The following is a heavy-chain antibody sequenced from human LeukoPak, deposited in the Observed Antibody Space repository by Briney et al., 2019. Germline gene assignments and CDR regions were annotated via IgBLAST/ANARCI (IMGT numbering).Heavy chain of an antibody. D-gene: IGHD1-26*01. CDR1: GFTFSSYS. CDR2: IKSKADGGTT. J-gene: IGHJ3*01. CDR3: STRGNYFAPDAFDL. Sequence: PGGSLRLSCAASGFTFSSYSMNWVRQAPGKGLEWVGRIKSKADGGTTDYAAPVNGRFTISRDDSKNTLYLQMNSLKIEDTAVYYCSTRGNYFAPDAFDLWGQGTMVTVSS. V-gene: IGHV3-15*01.